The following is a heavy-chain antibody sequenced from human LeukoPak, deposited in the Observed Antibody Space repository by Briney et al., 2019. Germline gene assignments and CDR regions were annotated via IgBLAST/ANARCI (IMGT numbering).Heavy chain of an antibody. V-gene: IGHV3-21*01. J-gene: IGHJ4*02. D-gene: IGHD6-6*01. CDR1: GFTFSNNA. CDR2: ISSSSSYI. Sequence: GGSLRLSCAASGFTFSNNAMHWVRQAPGKGLEWVSSISSSSSYIYYADSVKGRFTISRDNAKNSLCLQMNSLRAEDTAVYYCARDKYSSHFDYWGQGTLVTVSS. CDR3: ARDKYSSHFDY.